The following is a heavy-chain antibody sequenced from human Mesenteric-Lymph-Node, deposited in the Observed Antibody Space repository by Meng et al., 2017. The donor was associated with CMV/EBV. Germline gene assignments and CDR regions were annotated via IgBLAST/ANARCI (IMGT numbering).Heavy chain of an antibody. CDR2: TYYRSESYN. J-gene: IGHJ4*02. CDR1: RDSISSNNAA. Sequence: LHQARPGLSKSSQTPSVTCTISRDSISSNNAAWNWIRQSPSRGLGWLGRTYYRSESYNDYAVSVKSRISVNLYTSKNQLSLHLNLVTPEDTAVYYCAYFGGLPPLLWGQGTLVTVSS. CDR3: AYFGGLPPLL. V-gene: IGHV6-1*01. D-gene: IGHD3-16*01.